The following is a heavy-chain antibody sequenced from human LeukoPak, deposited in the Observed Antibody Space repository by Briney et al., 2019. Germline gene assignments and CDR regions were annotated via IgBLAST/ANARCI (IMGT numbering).Heavy chain of an antibody. CDR2: ISSSGSTI. J-gene: IGHJ5*02. Sequence: GGSLRLSCAASGFTFSSYEMNWVRQAPGKGLEWVSYISSSGSTIYYADSVKGRFTISRDNAKNSLYLQMNSLRAEDTAVYYCARDRGIAAGFDPWGQGTLVTVSS. V-gene: IGHV3-48*03. D-gene: IGHD6-13*01. CDR3: ARDRGIAAGFDP. CDR1: GFTFSSYE.